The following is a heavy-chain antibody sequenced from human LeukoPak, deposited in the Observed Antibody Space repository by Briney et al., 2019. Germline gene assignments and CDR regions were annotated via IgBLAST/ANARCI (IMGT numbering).Heavy chain of an antibody. J-gene: IGHJ5*02. Sequence: PGGSLRLSCVGSGFSLFSYSINWVRQAPGKGLEWVSSISGNTSYIYYADSVKGRFTISRDNAENSLYLQMNSLRAEDTAVYYCARGPYYYGSGSQPMGFDPWGQGTLVTVSS. D-gene: IGHD3-10*01. CDR2: ISGNTSYI. V-gene: IGHV3-21*01. CDR1: GFSLFSYS. CDR3: ARGPYYYGSGSQPMGFDP.